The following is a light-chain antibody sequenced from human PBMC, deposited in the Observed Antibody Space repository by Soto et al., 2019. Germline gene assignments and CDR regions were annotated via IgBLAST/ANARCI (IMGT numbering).Light chain of an antibody. Sequence: EIVLTQSPGTLSLSPGESATLSCRASQSVSSNLAWYQQKPGQAPRLLIYGASNRAAGIPARFSGSGSGTDFTLTINSLEPEDFAVYYCQQRSNWPPITFGQGTRLEIK. J-gene: IGKJ5*01. V-gene: IGKV3-11*01. CDR2: GAS. CDR1: QSVSSN. CDR3: QQRSNWPPIT.